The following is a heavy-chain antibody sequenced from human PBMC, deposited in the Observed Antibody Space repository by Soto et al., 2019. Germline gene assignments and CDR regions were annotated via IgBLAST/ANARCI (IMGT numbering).Heavy chain of an antibody. J-gene: IGHJ4*02. CDR2: IWYDGSNK. Sequence: GGSLRLSCAASGFTFSSYGMHWVRQAPGKGLEWVAVIWYDGSNKNYADSVKGRFTISRDNSKNTLYLQMNSLRAEDTAVYDCARRGELGMTRVFDYWGQGTLVTVSS. V-gene: IGHV3-33*01. CDR3: ARRGELGMTRVFDY. CDR1: GFTFSSYG. D-gene: IGHD7-27*01.